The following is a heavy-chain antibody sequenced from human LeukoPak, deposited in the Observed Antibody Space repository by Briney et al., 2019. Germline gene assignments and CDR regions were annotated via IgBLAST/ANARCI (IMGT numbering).Heavy chain of an antibody. CDR2: INPNSGGT. V-gene: IGHV1-2*02. CDR3: ARAFSRAAAGDYMDV. J-gene: IGHJ6*03. Sequence: GASVKVSCKASGYTFTGYYIHWVRQAPGQGLEWMGWINPNSGGTNYAQKFQGRVTMTRDTSISTAYMELSRLRSDDTAVYYCARAFSRAAAGDYMDVWGKGTTVTVSS. CDR1: GYTFTGYY. D-gene: IGHD6-13*01.